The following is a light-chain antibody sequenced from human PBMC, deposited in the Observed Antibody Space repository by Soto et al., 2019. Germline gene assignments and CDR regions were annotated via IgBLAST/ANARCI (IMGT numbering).Light chain of an antibody. CDR3: QQCYSIPTT. CDR1: QSVLYRSNNKNY. Sequence: DIVMTQSPDSLAVSLGERATINCKSSQSVLYRSNNKNYLAWYQQKPGQPPKLLIYWASTRQSGVPDRFSGSGSGTDFTLTISSLQAEDVAVYYCQQCYSIPTTFVGGTKVEIK. J-gene: IGKJ4*01. V-gene: IGKV4-1*01. CDR2: WAS.